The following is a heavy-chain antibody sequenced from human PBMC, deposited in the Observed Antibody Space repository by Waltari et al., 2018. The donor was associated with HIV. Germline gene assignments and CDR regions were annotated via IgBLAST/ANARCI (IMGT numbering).Heavy chain of an antibody. V-gene: IGHV4-59*01. CDR1: GGSIRSYY. CDR2: IYYSGST. CDR3: ARGSDYDFWSSVNFDY. Sequence: QVQLQESGPGLVKPSETLSLTCTVSGGSIRSYYWSWIRQPPGKGLEWIGYIYYSGSTNYNPSLKSRVTISVDTSKNQFSLKLSSVTAADTAVYYCARGSDYDFWSSVNFDYWGQGTLVTVSS. D-gene: IGHD3-3*01. J-gene: IGHJ4*02.